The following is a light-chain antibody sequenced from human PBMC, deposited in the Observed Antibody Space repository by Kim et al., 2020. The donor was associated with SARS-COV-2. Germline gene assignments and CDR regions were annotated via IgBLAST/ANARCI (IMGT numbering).Light chain of an antibody. V-gene: IGKV1-39*01. CDR2: AAY. Sequence: SAFVGDRVTLTGRASQSIRRYLNWYQQKPGKAPKLLIYAAYSLQSGVPSRISGSGSGTDFTLTISSLQPEDFATYYCQQSYSIPYTFGQGTKLEI. CDR3: QQSYSIPYT. CDR1: QSIRRY. J-gene: IGKJ2*01.